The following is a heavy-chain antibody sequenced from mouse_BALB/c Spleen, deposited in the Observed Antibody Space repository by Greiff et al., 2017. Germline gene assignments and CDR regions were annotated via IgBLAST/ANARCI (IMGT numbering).Heavy chain of an antibody. CDR3: AREQLGYAMDY. V-gene: IGHV14-3*02. J-gene: IGHJ4*01. CDR2: IDPANGNT. CDR1: GFNIKDTY. D-gene: IGHD4-1*02. Sequence: DVKLQESGAELVKPGASVKLSCTASGFNIKDTYMHWVKQRPEQGLEWIGRIDPANGNTKYDPKFQGKATITADTSSNTAYLQLSSLTSEDTAVYYCAREQLGYAMDYWGQGTSVTVSS.